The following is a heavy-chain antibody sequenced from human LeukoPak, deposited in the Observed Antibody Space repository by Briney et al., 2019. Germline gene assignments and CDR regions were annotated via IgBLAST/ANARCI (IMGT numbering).Heavy chain of an antibody. J-gene: IGHJ3*02. CDR1: GFTFSSYS. Sequence: PGGSLRLSCAASGFTFSSYSMNWVRQAPGKGLEWVSAISGSGGSTYYADSVKGRFTISRDNSKNTLYLQMNSLRAEDTAVYYCAKDLDGDYEGAFDIWGQGTMVTVSS. V-gene: IGHV3-23*01. CDR3: AKDLDGDYEGAFDI. D-gene: IGHD4-17*01. CDR2: ISGSGGST.